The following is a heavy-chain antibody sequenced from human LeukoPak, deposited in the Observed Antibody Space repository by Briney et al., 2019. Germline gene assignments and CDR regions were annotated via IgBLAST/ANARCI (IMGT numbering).Heavy chain of an antibody. CDR3: ARVLVVPAATPFDI. V-gene: IGHV4-59*06. CDR2: IYYSGST. CDR1: GGSISSYY. Sequence: SETLSLTCTVSGGSISSYYWSWIRQHPGKGLEWIGYIYYSGSTYYNPSLKSRGTISVDTSKNQFSLKLSSVTAADTAVYYCARVLVVPAATPFDIWGQGTMVTVSS. D-gene: IGHD2-2*01. J-gene: IGHJ3*02.